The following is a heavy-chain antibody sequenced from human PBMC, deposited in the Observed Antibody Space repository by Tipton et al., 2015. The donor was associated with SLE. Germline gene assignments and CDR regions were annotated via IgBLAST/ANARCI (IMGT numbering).Heavy chain of an antibody. CDR3: ARGRHIVVVIPGGRDYGLDV. Sequence: TLSLTCTVSGGSISNYYWNWIRQPPGKGLEWIGEVHHSGSTNCNPSLKSRVTISVDTSNYQVSLNLSSVTAADTAVYYCARGRHIVVVIPGGRDYGLDVWGQGTTVTVSS. D-gene: IGHD2-21*01. CDR1: GGSISNYY. CDR2: VHHSGST. V-gene: IGHV4-34*01. J-gene: IGHJ6*02.